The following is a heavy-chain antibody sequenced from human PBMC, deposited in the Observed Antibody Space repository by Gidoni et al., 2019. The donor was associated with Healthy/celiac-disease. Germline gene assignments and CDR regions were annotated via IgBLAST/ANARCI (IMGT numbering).Heavy chain of an antibody. CDR2: IVDYNGNT. V-gene: IGHV1-18*01. CDR3: ARAMVRGVIRGRGAFDY. Sequence: QVQLLQSGAEVNKPGASVKVSCQASGYTCTSSCIRWERQAPGQGLEWMGWIVDYNGNTNYAQKLQGRVTMTTDKSTSTAYMELRSLISDDTAVYYCARAMVRGVIRGRGAFDYWGQGTLVTVSS. CDR1: GYTCTSSC. D-gene: IGHD3-10*01. J-gene: IGHJ4*02.